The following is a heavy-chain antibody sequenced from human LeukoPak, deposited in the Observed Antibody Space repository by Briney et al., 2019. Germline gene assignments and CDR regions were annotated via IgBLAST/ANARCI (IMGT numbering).Heavy chain of an antibody. J-gene: IGHJ6*02. CDR3: ARQSAAAGSYYYYGMDV. CDR1: GGSISSSNW. V-gene: IGHV4-4*02. D-gene: IGHD6-13*01. Sequence: SGTLSLTCAVSGGSISSSNWWTWVRQSPGKGLEWIGEIYHSGTTNYNPSLKSRVTISVDKSKNQFSLNLSSVTAADTAVYYCARQSAAAGSYYYYGMDVWGQGTTVTVSS. CDR2: IYHSGTT.